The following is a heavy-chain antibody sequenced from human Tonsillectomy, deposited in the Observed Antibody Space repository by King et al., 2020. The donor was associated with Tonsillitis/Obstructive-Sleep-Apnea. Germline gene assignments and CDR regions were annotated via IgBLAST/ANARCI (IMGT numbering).Heavy chain of an antibody. Sequence: VQLVESGGGLVKPGGSLRLSCAASGLTFSDYYMSWMRQAPGKGLEWVSYISSSSTYRNYADSVKGRFTISRDNAKSTLYLQMNSLRAEDTAVYYCARDLMSSTVTKFGYYVDWGQGTLVTVSP. CDR2: ISSSSTYR. D-gene: IGHD4-17*01. CDR1: GLTFSDYY. CDR3: ARDLMSSTVTKFGYYVD. V-gene: IGHV3-11*05. J-gene: IGHJ4*02.